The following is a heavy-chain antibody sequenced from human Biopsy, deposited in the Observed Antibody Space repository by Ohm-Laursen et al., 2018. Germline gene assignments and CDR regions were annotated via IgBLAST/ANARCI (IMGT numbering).Heavy chain of an antibody. V-gene: IGHV4-61*08. CDR2: ISYNERT. Sequence: GTLSLTCGVSGASVKTSGYFWAWIRQRPGKGLEWIGYISYNERTHYNPSLTRRVTMSIDTSNNQFSLKLSSVTAADAAIYYCARGGASDYWGRGTLVTVSS. CDR3: ARGGASDY. CDR1: GASVKTSGYF. J-gene: IGHJ4*02. D-gene: IGHD4/OR15-4a*01.